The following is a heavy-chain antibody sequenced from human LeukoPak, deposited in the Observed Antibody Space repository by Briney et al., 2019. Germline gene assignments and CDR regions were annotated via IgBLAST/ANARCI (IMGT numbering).Heavy chain of an antibody. CDR1: GGSFSGYY. J-gene: IGHJ5*02. CDR3: ARGGLRYFDWLLSQTNSNYNWFDP. D-gene: IGHD3-9*01. CDR2: INHSGST. Sequence: NPSETLSLTCAVYGGSFSGYYWSWIRQPPGKGLEWIGEINHSGSTNYNPSLKSRVTISVDTSKNQFSLKLSSVTAADTAVYYCARGGLRYFDWLLSQTNSNYNWFDPWGQGTLVTVSS. V-gene: IGHV4-34*01.